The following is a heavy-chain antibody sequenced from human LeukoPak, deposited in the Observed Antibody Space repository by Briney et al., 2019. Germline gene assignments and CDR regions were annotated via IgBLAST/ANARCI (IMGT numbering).Heavy chain of an antibody. CDR2: INPSGGST. CDR3: ARDRTGDKRHFDL. V-gene: IGHV1-46*01. Sequence: ASVKVSCKASGYTFTSYYMHWVRQAPGQGLEWMGIINPSGGSTSYAQKFQGRVTMTRDTSTGTVYMELSSLRSEDTAVYYCARDRTGDKRHFDLWGRGTLVTVSS. J-gene: IGHJ2*01. D-gene: IGHD7-27*01. CDR1: GYTFTSYY.